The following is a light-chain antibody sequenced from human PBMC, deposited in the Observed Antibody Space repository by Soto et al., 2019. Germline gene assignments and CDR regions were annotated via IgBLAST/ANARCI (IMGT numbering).Light chain of an antibody. Sequence: EIALTQSPATLSLSPGERATLSCRASQNIGSDLAWYQQEPGQAPRLLIYDASNRAPGIPARFGGSGSGTDFTLTISSLEPEDFAVYHCQQRAKWPRTFGQGTMVEVK. CDR1: QNIGSD. V-gene: IGKV3-11*01. CDR3: QQRAKWPRT. CDR2: DAS. J-gene: IGKJ1*01.